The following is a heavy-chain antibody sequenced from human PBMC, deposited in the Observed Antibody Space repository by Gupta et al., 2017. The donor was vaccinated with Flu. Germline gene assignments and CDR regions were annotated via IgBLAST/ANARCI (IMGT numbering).Heavy chain of an antibody. D-gene: IGHD6-13*01. Sequence: GMQLGRYAAISPNRNTEDYADSVQGRFNISRDDAKNSLYRQMNSLQADDTALYYCARGEADYAAGSYSYCLNAWGQGALVTVSS. V-gene: IGHV3-48*01. J-gene: IGHJ5*02. CDR3: ARGEADYAAGSYSYCLNA. CDR2: ISPNRNTE.